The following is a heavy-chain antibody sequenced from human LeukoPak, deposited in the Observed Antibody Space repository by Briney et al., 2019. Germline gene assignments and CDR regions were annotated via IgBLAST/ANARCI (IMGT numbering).Heavy chain of an antibody. CDR1: AFTFSSYA. CDR2: ISYDGSNK. D-gene: IGHD1-26*01. J-gene: IGHJ4*02. Sequence: GGSLRLSCAASAFTFSSYAMHWVRQAPGKGLGWVAVISYDGSNKHYADSVKGRFTISRDNSKNTLYLQMNSLRAEDTAVYYCAREAHTWDSEYYFDYWGQGTLVTVSS. CDR3: AREAHTWDSEYYFDY. V-gene: IGHV3-30*04.